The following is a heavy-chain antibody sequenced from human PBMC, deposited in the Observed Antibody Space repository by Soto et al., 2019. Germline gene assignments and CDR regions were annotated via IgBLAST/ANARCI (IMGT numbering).Heavy chain of an antibody. V-gene: IGHV3-21*01. CDR3: ARDRGYSGYGPLDY. J-gene: IGHJ4*02. CDR2: ICSNSSNK. D-gene: IGHD5-12*01. Sequence: PGGSLRLSCAASGFTFSSYSMNWVLQAPGKGLEWVSVICSNSSNKYYADSVKGRFTISRDNSKNTLYLQINSLRAEDTAVYYCARDRGYSGYGPLDYWGQGTLVTVSS. CDR1: GFTFSSYS.